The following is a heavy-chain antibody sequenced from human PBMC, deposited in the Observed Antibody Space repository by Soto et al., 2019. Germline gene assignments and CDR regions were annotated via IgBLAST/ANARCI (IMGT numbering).Heavy chain of an antibody. J-gene: IGHJ3*02. V-gene: IGHV3-73*01. D-gene: IGHD3-16*02. CDR2: NAT. Sequence: EVQLVESGGGLVQPGGSLKLSCAASGFTVSGSAVHWVRQASGKGLEWVARNATAYAASVKGRFTISRDDSKNTAYLQMNSLKTEDTAVYYCTSHLGELSFPRAFDIWGQGTMVTVSS. CDR1: GFTVSGSA. CDR3: TSHLGELSFPRAFDI.